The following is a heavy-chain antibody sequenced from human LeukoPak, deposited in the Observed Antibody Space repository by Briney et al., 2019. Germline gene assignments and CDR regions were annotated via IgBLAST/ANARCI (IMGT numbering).Heavy chain of an antibody. D-gene: IGHD3-16*02. J-gene: IGHJ4*02. V-gene: IGHV3-7*01. CDR2: IKQDGSDK. CDR1: GFTFSSYW. Sequence: PGGSLRLSCAASGFTFSSYWMSWVRQAPGKGLEWVANIKQDGSDKYYVDSVKGRFTISRDNAKNSLYLQMNGLRAEDTAVYYCARVGYYDYVWGSYRYPFDYWGQGTLVTVSS. CDR3: ARVGYYDYVWGSYRYPFDY.